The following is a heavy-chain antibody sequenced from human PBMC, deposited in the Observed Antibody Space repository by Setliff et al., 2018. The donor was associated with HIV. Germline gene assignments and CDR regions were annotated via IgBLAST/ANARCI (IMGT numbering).Heavy chain of an antibody. CDR2: ISSSGNTI. Sequence: GGSLRLSCAASGFTFSSYWMHWVRQAPGKGLEWLSYISSSGNTIYYTDSLKGRFTISRDNARSSLYLEMNSLRAEDTAVYYCARDRGKSGGVLPGWFDSWGQGTLVTVSS. D-gene: IGHD2-15*01. CDR1: GFTFSSYW. CDR3: ARDRGKSGGVLPGWFDS. V-gene: IGHV3-48*04. J-gene: IGHJ5*01.